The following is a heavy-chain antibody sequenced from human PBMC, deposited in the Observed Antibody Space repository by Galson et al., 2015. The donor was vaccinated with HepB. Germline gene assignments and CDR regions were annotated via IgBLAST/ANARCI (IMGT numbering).Heavy chain of an antibody. CDR2: INAGNGNT. J-gene: IGHJ4*02. CDR1: GYTFTSYA. CDR3: ARDGDYGLFDY. V-gene: IGHV1-3*01. Sequence: SVKVSCKAPGYTFTSYAMHWVRQAPGQRLEWMGWINAGNGNTKYSQKFQGRVTITRDTSASTAYMELSSLRSEDTAVYYCARDGDYGLFDYWGQGTLVTVSS. D-gene: IGHD4-17*01.